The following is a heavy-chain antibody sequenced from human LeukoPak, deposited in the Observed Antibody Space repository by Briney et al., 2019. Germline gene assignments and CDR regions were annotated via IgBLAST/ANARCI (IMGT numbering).Heavy chain of an antibody. CDR3: AGSGVRGVIPDY. V-gene: IGHV4-59*01. CDR2: IYYSGST. Sequence: SETLSLTCTVSGGSISSYYWSWIRQPPGKGLEWIGYIYYSGSTNYNPSLKSRVTISVDTSKNQFSLKLGSVTAADTAVYYCAGSGVRGVIPDYWGQGTLVTVSS. D-gene: IGHD3-10*01. J-gene: IGHJ4*02. CDR1: GGSISSYY.